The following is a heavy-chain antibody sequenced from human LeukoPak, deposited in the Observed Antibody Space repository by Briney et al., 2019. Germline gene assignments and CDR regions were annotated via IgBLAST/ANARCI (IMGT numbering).Heavy chain of an antibody. J-gene: IGHJ4*02. V-gene: IGHV4-39*07. D-gene: IGHD1-26*01. Sequence: SETLSLTCTVSGGSIRSSYYYWGWIRQPPGKGLEWIGSIYDSGSTNYNPSLKSRVTISVDTSKNQFSLKLSSVTAADTAVYYCARGGPADEWEPLPGKGPFDYWGQGTLVTVSS. CDR1: GGSIRSSYYY. CDR2: IYDSGST. CDR3: ARGGPADEWEPLPGKGPFDY.